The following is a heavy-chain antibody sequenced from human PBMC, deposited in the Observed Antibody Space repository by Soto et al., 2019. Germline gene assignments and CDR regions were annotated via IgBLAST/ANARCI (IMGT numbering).Heavy chain of an antibody. CDR1: GGSISNYY. V-gene: IGHV4-59*13. D-gene: IGHD1-1*01. Sequence: PSETLSLTCTVSGGSISNYYCSWIRQTPGKGLEYIGFIYNSGTTNYHPSLKSRVTISIDTSKSQFYLKLTSVTAADTAIYYCARVRKWKGFCGMDVWSQGTTVTLSS. CDR2: IYNSGTT. CDR3: ARVRKWKGFCGMDV. J-gene: IGHJ6*02.